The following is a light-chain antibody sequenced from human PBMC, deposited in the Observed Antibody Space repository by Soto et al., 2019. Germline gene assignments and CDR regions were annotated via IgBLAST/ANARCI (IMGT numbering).Light chain of an antibody. Sequence: DIQMTQSPSTLSASVGDRVTITCRVSQNIGTSLAWYQQTPGKAPKLLISDASTLESGVPSRFGGSGSGTEFTLTISSLQPDDFATYYCQQYNSYPWTFGQGTKVDIK. CDR2: DAS. CDR1: QNIGTS. CDR3: QQYNSYPWT. V-gene: IGKV1-5*01. J-gene: IGKJ1*01.